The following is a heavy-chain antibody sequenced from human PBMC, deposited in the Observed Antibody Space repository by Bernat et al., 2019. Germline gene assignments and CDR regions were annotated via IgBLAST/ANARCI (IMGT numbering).Heavy chain of an antibody. CDR3: AKGGYGSGNNYFDP. Sequence: QLLESGGGLVQPGGSLRLSCAASGFTFSTYAMSWVRQAPGKGLEWVSTISGSGDSTYYADSVKGRLTISRDNSEKTLYLQMNSLRAEDTAVYYCAKGGYGSGNNYFDPWGQGTLVTVSS. CDR1: GFTFSTYA. D-gene: IGHD3-10*01. J-gene: IGHJ5*02. V-gene: IGHV3-23*01. CDR2: ISGSGDST.